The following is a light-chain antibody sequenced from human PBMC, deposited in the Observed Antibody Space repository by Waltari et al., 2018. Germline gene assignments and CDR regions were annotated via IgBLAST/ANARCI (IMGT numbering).Light chain of an antibody. CDR2: DVS. CDR1: SSDVGSDDS. V-gene: IGLV2-14*03. J-gene: IGLJ2*01. CDR3: TSQSRTNVVI. Sequence: QSALTQPASVSGSPGQSITISCTGSSSDVGSDDSVSWYQDHPGQAPKLIIYDVSNRPSVGSDRVSGSKSGNTASLTISGLQPEDDANYYCTSQSRTNVVIFGGGTKLTVL.